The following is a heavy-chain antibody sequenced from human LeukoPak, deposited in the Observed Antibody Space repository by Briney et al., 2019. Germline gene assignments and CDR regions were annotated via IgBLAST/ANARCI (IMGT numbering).Heavy chain of an antibody. CDR3: ARAAKFEFYFDY. Sequence: PGGSLRLSCAASGFTVSSNYMSWVRQAPGKGLEWVSVIYSGGSTYYADSVKGRFTISKDNSKNTLYLQMNGLRAEDTAVYYCARAAKFEFYFDYWGQGTLVTVSS. V-gene: IGHV3-53*01. CDR2: IYSGGST. D-gene: IGHD3-10*01. CDR1: GFTVSSNY. J-gene: IGHJ4*02.